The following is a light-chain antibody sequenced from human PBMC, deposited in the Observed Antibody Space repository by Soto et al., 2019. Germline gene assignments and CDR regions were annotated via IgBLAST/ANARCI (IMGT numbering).Light chain of an antibody. CDR1: QSISIL. Sequence: DIHLTQSPSTLSASVGDRVTITCRASQSISILLAWYQQKPGKAPNLLIYATSTLETGVSSRFSGSGYGTEFTLTISSLQPDDSATYYCQRYNDLSWTFGEGTKVEIK. CDR3: QRYNDLSWT. J-gene: IGKJ1*01. CDR2: ATS. V-gene: IGKV1-5*03.